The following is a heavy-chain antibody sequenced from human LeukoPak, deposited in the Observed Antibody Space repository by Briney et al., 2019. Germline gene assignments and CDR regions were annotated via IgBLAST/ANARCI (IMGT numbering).Heavy chain of an antibody. CDR2: MHPNSGKT. Sequence: ASVKVSCKASGYTFSSYEINWVRRAPAHGLEWGGWMHPNSGKTGYAQKFQGRVTMTSDTSIGTAFMELSSLRSDDTAIFYCARGHYGGNRYFDNWGQGTLVTVSS. D-gene: IGHD4-23*01. J-gene: IGHJ4*02. V-gene: IGHV1-8*01. CDR3: ARGHYGGNRYFDN. CDR1: GYTFSSYE.